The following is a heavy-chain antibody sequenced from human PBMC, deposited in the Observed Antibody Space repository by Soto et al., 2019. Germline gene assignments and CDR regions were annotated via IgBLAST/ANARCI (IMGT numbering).Heavy chain of an antibody. J-gene: IGHJ4*02. Sequence: QVQLVQSGAEVKKPGASVKVSCKASGYTFTSYAMHWVRQAPGQRLEWMGWINAGNGNTKYSQKFQDRVTITRDTSASTAYMELRSLRSEDTALYYCARGSPLFMGYWGQGTLVTVSS. CDR3: ARGSPLFMGY. D-gene: IGHD3-10*01. V-gene: IGHV1-3*01. CDR1: GYTFTSYA. CDR2: INAGNGNT.